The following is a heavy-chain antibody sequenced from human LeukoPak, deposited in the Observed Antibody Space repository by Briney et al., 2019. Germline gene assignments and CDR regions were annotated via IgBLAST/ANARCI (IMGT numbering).Heavy chain of an antibody. CDR2: INHSGST. J-gene: IGHJ4*02. V-gene: IGHV4-34*01. D-gene: IGHD6-6*01. Sequence: KPSETLSLTCDVYGGSFSGYYWSWIRQPPGKGLEWIGEINHSGSTNYNPSLKSRVTITVDTSKNQFSLKLSSVTAADTAVYYCARGRARRPIDYWGQGTLVTVSS. CDR3: ARGRARRPIDY. CDR1: GGSFSGYY.